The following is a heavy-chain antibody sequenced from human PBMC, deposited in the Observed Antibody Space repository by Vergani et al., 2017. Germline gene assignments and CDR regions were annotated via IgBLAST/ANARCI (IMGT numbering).Heavy chain of an antibody. V-gene: IGHV3-9*01. Sequence: EVQLVESGGGLVQPGRSLRLSCAASGFSFDDYGMHWVRQVPGKGLEWVSGILRETGSIGYADSVRGRFTISRDNAKNTLYLQMNSLRPEDTAMYFCARGLWDCTHIRCSPPSYWGQGTQVTVSS. CDR3: ARGLWDCTHIRCSPPSY. J-gene: IGHJ4*02. CDR1: GFSFDDYG. CDR2: ILRETGSI. D-gene: IGHD2-8*01.